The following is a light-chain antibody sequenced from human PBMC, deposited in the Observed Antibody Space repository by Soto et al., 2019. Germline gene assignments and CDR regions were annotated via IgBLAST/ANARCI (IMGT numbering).Light chain of an antibody. CDR3: QQNSSFSLT. J-gene: IGKJ1*01. V-gene: IGKV1-5*01. Sequence: DIQMTQSPSTLSASVGDRVTITCRASQTIGTWLAWYQQKPGKAPELLIYDASTLEGGVPSRFSGSGSGTEFSLTITRLQPDDFATFCFQQNSSFSLTFGQGTKVEIK. CDR2: DAS. CDR1: QTIGTW.